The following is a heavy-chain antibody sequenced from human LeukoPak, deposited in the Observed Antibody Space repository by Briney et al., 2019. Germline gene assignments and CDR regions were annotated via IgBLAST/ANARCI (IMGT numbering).Heavy chain of an antibody. V-gene: IGHV3-23*01. Sequence: GGSLRLSCAASGFTFSSHALSWVRQAPGKGPEWVSSLSGSGYNTYYADSVKGRFTISRDNSKNTVYLQMNSLRAEDTAVYYCAKDPYGTRYFDYWGQGTLVTVSS. J-gene: IGHJ4*02. CDR3: AKDPYGTRYFDY. CDR2: LSGSGYNT. D-gene: IGHD2-2*01. CDR1: GFTFSSHA.